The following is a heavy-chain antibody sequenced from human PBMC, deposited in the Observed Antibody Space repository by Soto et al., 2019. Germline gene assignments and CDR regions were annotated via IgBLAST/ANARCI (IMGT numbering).Heavy chain of an antibody. CDR2: ISGSGGST. CDR1: GFAFSTYA. J-gene: IGHJ5*02. Sequence: EVQLLESGGGLVQPGGSLRLSCAACGFAFSTYAMSWFRQAPVKGLEWVSAISGSGGSTYYADSVKGRFTISRDNSKNTLYLQMNGLRAEDTAVYYCAKFSPTSTVTRGNWFDPWGQGTLVTVSS. D-gene: IGHD4-17*01. CDR3: AKFSPTSTVTRGNWFDP. V-gene: IGHV3-23*01.